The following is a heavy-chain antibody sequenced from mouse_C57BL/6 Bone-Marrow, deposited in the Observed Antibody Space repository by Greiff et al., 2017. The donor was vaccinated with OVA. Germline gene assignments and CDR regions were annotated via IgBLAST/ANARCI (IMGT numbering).Heavy chain of an antibody. Sequence: QVQLQQSGPELVKPGASVKISCKASGYTFTDYYINWVKQRPGQGLEWIGWIFPGSGSTYCNEKFKGKATLTVDNSSSTAYMLLSLLTSEDSAVYFCARGDVFWGQGTTLPVSS. CDR3: ARGDVF. CDR1: GYTFTDYY. D-gene: IGHD3-3*01. J-gene: IGHJ2*01. V-gene: IGHV1-75*01. CDR2: IFPGSGST.